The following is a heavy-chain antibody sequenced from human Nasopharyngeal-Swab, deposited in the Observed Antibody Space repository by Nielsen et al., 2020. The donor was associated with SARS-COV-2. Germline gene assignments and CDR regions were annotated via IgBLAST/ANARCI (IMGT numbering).Heavy chain of an antibody. CDR2: ISSSGSTI. J-gene: IGHJ4*02. Sequence: WIRQPPGKGLEWVSYISSSGSTIYYADSVKGRFTISRDNAKNSLYLQMNSLRAEDPAVYYCARDAVGARGYWGQGTLVTVSS. CDR3: ARDAVGARGY. D-gene: IGHD1-26*01. V-gene: IGHV3-11*01.